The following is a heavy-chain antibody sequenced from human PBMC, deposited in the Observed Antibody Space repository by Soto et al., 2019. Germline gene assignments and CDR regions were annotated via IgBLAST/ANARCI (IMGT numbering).Heavy chain of an antibody. CDR3: ATGNVDSMIVY. D-gene: IGHD3-22*01. V-gene: IGHV4-4*02. Sequence: PSETLSLTCVVSDGSISTYDWWTWVRQPQGKGLEWIGKMFHSGGADYSPSLKSRVTISADSSKNHFSLRLTAVTAADTAVYYCATGNVDSMIVYWGQGTPVTVSS. J-gene: IGHJ4*02. CDR2: MFHSGGA. CDR1: DGSISTYDW.